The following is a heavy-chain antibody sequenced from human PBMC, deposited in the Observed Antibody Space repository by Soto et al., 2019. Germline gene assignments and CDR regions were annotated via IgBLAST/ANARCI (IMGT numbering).Heavy chain of an antibody. V-gene: IGHV3-33*01. CDR1: GFTFSSYG. CDR3: AREVLVRGIKYHGMDV. J-gene: IGHJ6*02. CDR2: IWYDGSNK. Sequence: QVQLVESGGGVVQPGRSLSLSCAASGFTFSSYGIHWVRQAPGKGLERVAVIWYDGSNKYYADSVKGRFTIPRDNSKNTLYLQMNSLRAEDTAVYYCAREVLVRGIKYHGMDVWGQGTTVTVSS. D-gene: IGHD3-10*01.